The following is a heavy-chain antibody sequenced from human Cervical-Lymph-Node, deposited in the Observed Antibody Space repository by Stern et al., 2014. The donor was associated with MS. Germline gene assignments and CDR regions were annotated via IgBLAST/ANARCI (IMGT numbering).Heavy chain of an antibody. CDR1: GFTFSSYR. Sequence: EVQLVESGGGLVKPGGSVRLSCAASGFTFSSYRMTWVRQAPGKGLEWVSSIPSKGRSVYSADSVKGRFTLSRDNAKNSLYLQMNSLRAEDTAVYYCARGGATILNWFDLWGQGTLVTVSS. D-gene: IGHD5-12*01. CDR2: IPSKGRSV. CDR3: ARGGATILNWFDL. J-gene: IGHJ5*01. V-gene: IGHV3-21*06.